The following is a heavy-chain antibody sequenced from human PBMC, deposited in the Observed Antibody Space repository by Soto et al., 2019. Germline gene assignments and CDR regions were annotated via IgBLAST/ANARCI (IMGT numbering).Heavy chain of an antibody. D-gene: IGHD6-19*01. CDR2: ISYEGSNK. V-gene: IGHV3-30-3*01. Sequence: QVQLVESGGGVVQPGRSLRLSCAASGFTFSSYAMHWVRQAPGKGLEWVAVISYEGSNKYYADPVKGRFTISRDNSKNTLYLQMNSLRAEDTAVYYCARGIPGIAVAGGTGDYWGQGTLVTVSS. CDR3: ARGIPGIAVAGGTGDY. CDR1: GFTFSSYA. J-gene: IGHJ4*02.